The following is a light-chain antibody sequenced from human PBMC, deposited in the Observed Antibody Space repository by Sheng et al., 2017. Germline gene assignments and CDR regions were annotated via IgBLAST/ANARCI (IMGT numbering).Light chain of an antibody. CDR2: GAS. Sequence: EIVMTQSPATLSVSPGERATLSCRASQSVGIDLAWYQQKPGQAPRLLIYGASTRPTGIPARFSGSGSGTEFTLTISSLQSKDFAVYYCQHYENWPYSFGQGTKLEIK. CDR3: QHYENWPYS. V-gene: IGKV3-15*01. CDR1: QSVGID. J-gene: IGKJ2*03.